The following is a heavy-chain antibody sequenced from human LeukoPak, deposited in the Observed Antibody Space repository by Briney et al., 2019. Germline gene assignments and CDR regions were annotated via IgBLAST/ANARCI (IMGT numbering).Heavy chain of an antibody. CDR3: ARALRFLEWLSRWDYYYYMDV. CDR1: GYTFTGYY. V-gene: IGHV1-2*02. Sequence: ASVKVSCKASGYTFTGYYMHWVRQAPGQGLEWMGWINPNSGGTNYAQKFQGRVTRTRDTSISTAYMELSRLRSDDTAVYYCARALRFLEWLSRWDYYYYMDVWGKGTTVTVSS. CDR2: INPNSGGT. J-gene: IGHJ6*03. D-gene: IGHD3-3*01.